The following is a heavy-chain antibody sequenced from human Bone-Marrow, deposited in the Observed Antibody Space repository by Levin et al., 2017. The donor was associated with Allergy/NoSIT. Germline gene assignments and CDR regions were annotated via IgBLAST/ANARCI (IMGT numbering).Heavy chain of an antibody. V-gene: IGHV1-46*01. CDR1: GYTFTSYY. J-gene: IGHJ6*02. D-gene: IGHD6-13*01. Sequence: AASVKVSCKASGYTFTSYYMHWVRQAPGQGLEWMGIINPSGSSTSYAQKFQGRVTMTRDTSTSTVYMELSSLRSEDTAVYYCAREYIAAAGTYYYYYGMDVWGQGTTVTVSS. CDR2: INPSGSST. CDR3: AREYIAAAGTYYYYYGMDV.